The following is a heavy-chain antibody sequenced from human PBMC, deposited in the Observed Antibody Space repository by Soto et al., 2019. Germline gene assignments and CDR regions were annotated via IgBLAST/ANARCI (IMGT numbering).Heavy chain of an antibody. Sequence: PSETLSLTCTVSGGSISSGVYYWSWIRQHPGKGLEWIGYIYYSGSTYYNPSLKSRVTISVDTSKNQFSLKLSSVTAADTAVYYCARDPEAGFGELLSWGQGTLVTVSS. V-gene: IGHV4-31*03. J-gene: IGHJ5*02. CDR1: GGSISSGVYY. CDR3: ARDPEAGFGELLS. D-gene: IGHD3-10*01. CDR2: IYYSGST.